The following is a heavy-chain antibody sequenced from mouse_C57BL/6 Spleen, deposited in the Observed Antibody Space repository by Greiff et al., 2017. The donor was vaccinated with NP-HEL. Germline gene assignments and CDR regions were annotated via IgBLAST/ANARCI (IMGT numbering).Heavy chain of an antibody. J-gene: IGHJ4*01. D-gene: IGHD1-1*01. CDR2: INPGSGGT. CDR1: GYAFTNYL. Sequence: QVHVKQSGAELVRPGTSVKVSCKASGYAFTNYLIEWVKQRPGQGLEWIGVINPGSGGTNYNEKFKGKATLTADKSSSTAYMQNSSLKSEEAAVYLSEKDAYYYGSVYDMDYWGQGTSVTVSS. CDR3: EKDAYYYGSVYDMDY. V-gene: IGHV1-54*01.